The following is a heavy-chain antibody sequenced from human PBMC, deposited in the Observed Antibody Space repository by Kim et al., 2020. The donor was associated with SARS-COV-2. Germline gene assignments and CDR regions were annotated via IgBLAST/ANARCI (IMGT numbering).Heavy chain of an antibody. D-gene: IGHD2-21*02. CDR2: INGNGDST. J-gene: IGHJ4*01. CDR3: ARALASGGVDCYPNFYY. V-gene: IGHV3-23*01. Sequence: GGSLRLSCAASGFTFSSYCMSWVRQAPGKGLEWVSLINGNGDSTFYADSVKGRFTISRDNSKNTLYLQMNSLRAEDTAVYFCARALASGGVDCYPNFYY. CDR1: GFTFSSYC.